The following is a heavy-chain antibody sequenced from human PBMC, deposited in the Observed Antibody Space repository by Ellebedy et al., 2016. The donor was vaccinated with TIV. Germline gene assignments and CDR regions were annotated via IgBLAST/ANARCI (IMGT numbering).Heavy chain of an antibody. CDR2: ISGYNGNT. CDR1: GYTFTNYG. D-gene: IGHD5-12*01. V-gene: IGHV1-18*04. Sequence: AASVKVSCKASGYTFTNYGISWVRQAPGQGLEWMGWISGYNGNTYSAQKLQGRVTMTTDTSTSTAYMELRSLRSDDTAVYYCARFVDGGYEDYWGQGALVTVSS. CDR3: ARFVDGGYEDY. J-gene: IGHJ4*02.